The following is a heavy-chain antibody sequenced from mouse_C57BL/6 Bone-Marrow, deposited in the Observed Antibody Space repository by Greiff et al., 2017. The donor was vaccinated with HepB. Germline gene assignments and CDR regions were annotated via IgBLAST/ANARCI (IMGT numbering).Heavy chain of an antibody. D-gene: IGHD1-1*01. CDR2: IWWDDDK. J-gene: IGHJ4*01. V-gene: IGHV8-8*01. CDR3: ARIVYYYGRYAMDY. CDR1: GFSLSTFGMG. Sequence: QVQLKESGPGILQPSQTLSLTCSFSGFSLSTFGMGVGWIRQPSGKGLEWLAHIWWDDDKYYNPALKSRLTISKDTSKNQVFLKIANVDTADTATYYCARIVYYYGRYAMDYWGQGTSVTVSS.